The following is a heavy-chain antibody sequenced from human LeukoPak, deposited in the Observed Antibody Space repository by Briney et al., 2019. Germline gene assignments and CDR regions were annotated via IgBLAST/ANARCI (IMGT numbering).Heavy chain of an antibody. D-gene: IGHD4-17*01. V-gene: IGHV3-48*03. J-gene: IGHJ5*02. CDR3: AGESPDYGDYFVGPFDP. Sequence: GGSLRLSCAASGFTFSTYEMNWVRQAPGKGLEWVSYISTSSRTIYYADSVKGRFTISRDNAKNSLYLQMNSLRAEDTAVYYCAGESPDYGDYFVGPFDPWGQGTLVTVSS. CDR1: GFTFSTYE. CDR2: ISTSSRTI.